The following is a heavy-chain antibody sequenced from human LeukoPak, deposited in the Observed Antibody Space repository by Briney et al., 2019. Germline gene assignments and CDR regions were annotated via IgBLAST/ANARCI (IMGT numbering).Heavy chain of an antibody. D-gene: IGHD3-3*01. Sequence: SETLSLTCTVSGGSISSYYWSWIRQPPGEGLEWIGYIYYSGSTNYNPSLKSRVTISVDTSKNQFSLKLSSVTAADTAVYYCATNPFLRWFDPWGQGTLVTVSS. CDR3: ATNPFLRWFDP. J-gene: IGHJ5*02. V-gene: IGHV4-59*01. CDR2: IYYSGST. CDR1: GGSISSYY.